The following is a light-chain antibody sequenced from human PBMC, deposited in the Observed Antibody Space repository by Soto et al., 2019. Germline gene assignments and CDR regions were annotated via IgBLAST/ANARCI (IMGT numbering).Light chain of an antibody. CDR1: QSVSSRY. CDR3: QQYGNSRWN. CDR2: GAS. J-gene: IGKJ1*01. V-gene: IGKV3-20*01. Sequence: EIVLTQSPGTLSLSPGERATISCRASQSVSSRYLAWNQQKPGQAPRLLISGASTRATGIQDNFSGSVSGKDFTLTMSSLVPEDFPVYYCQQYGNSRWNLGQATKVNI.